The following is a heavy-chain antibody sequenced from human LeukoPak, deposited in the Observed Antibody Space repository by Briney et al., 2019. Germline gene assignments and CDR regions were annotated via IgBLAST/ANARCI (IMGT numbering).Heavy chain of an antibody. D-gene: IGHD1-26*01. V-gene: IGHV1-46*01. CDR1: GYTFTSYY. Sequence: ASVTVSCKASGYTFTSYYMHWVRQAPGQGLEWMGIINPSGGSTSYAQKFQGRVTMTRDMSTSTVYMELSSLRSEDTAVYYCARVSPSGSYLASGGQGTLVTVSS. CDR2: INPSGGST. CDR3: ARVSPSGSYLAS. J-gene: IGHJ4*02.